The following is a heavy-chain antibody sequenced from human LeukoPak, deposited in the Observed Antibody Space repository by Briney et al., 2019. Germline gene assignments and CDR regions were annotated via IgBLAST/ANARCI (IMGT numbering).Heavy chain of an antibody. J-gene: IGHJ6*03. V-gene: IGHV3-53*01. CDR1: GFTFSIYG. CDR3: ARVLSGSGSLYYYYYYMDV. CDR2: IYSGSST. Sequence: PGGSLRLSCAASGFTFSIYGMNWVRQAPGKGLEWVSLIYSGSSTYYADSVRGRFTISRDNSKNTLYLQMNSLRAEDTAVYYCARVLSGSGSLYYYYYYMDVWGKGTTVTISS. D-gene: IGHD6-19*01.